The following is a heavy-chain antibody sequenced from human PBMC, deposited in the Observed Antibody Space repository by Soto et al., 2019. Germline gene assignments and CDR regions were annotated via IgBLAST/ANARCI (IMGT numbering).Heavy chain of an antibody. J-gene: IGHJ4*02. Sequence: GGSLRLSCAASGFTFISYAMSWVRQAPGKGLEWVSAISGSGGSTYYADSVKGRFTISKDNSKNTLYLQMNSLRAEDTAVYYCAHGQIAVAGIFGSFDYWGQGTLVTVSS. CDR2: ISGSGGST. D-gene: IGHD6-19*01. CDR1: GFTFISYA. V-gene: IGHV3-23*01. CDR3: AHGQIAVAGIFGSFDY.